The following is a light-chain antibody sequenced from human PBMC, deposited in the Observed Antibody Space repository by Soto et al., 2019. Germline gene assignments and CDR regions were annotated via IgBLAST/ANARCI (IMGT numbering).Light chain of an antibody. CDR3: QQYNSYPLT. CDR2: DAS. J-gene: IGKJ4*01. CDR1: QAIGSW. V-gene: IGKV1D-16*01. Sequence: DIQMTQSPSSLSASVGDRVTITCRACQAIGSWLAWYQQKPGKAPTSLIYDASNLQTEVPSRFSGSGSGTDFTLTISGLEPEESATYYCQQYNSYPLTFGGGTMVEIK.